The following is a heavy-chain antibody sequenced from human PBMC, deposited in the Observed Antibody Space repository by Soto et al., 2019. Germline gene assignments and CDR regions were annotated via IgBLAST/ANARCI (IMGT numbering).Heavy chain of an antibody. CDR2: IYYSGST. CDR3: AGNRITMVRGVPYFDY. D-gene: IGHD3-10*01. Sequence: TSETLSLTCTVSGGSISSYYWSWIRQPPGKGLEWIGYIYYSGSTNYNPSLKSRVTISVDTSKNQFSLKLSSVTAADTAVYYCAGNRITMVRGVPYFDYWGQGTLVTVSS. V-gene: IGHV4-59*01. CDR1: GGSISSYY. J-gene: IGHJ4*02.